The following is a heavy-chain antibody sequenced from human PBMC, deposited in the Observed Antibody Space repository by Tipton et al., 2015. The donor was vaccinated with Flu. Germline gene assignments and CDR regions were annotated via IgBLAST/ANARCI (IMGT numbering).Heavy chain of an antibody. CDR2: INHSGST. V-gene: IGHV4-34*01. CDR3: ARGLGVVVAVAFDI. J-gene: IGHJ3*02. Sequence: LRLSCTTSGFTFGDYGIIWVRQAPRKGLEWIGEINHSGSTNYNPSLKSRVTISVDTSKNQFSLKLSSVTAADTAVYYCARGLGVVVAVAFDIWGPRDNDHRLF. CDR1: GFTFGDYG. D-gene: IGHD2-15*01.